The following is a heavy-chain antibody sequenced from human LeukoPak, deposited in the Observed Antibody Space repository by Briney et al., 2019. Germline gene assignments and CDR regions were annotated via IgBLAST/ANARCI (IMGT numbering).Heavy chain of an antibody. CDR2: IKQDGSEK. D-gene: IGHD2-21*02. CDR3: ARGDSVVTAAY. J-gene: IGHJ4*02. CDR1: RFTFSSYW. Sequence: PGGSLRLSCAASRFTFSSYWMTWVRQAPGKGLEWVANIKQDGSEKYYVDSVKGRFTISRDNAKNSLDLQMNSLRAEDTAVYYCARGDSVVTAAYWGQGTLVTVSS. V-gene: IGHV3-7*05.